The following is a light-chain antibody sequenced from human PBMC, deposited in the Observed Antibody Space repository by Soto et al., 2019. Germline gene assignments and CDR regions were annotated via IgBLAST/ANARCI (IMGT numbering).Light chain of an antibody. J-gene: IGKJ1*01. Sequence: DIQMTQSPSTLSASVGDRVTITCRASQSISSWLAWYQQKPGKAPKLLSYKASSLDSGVPSRFSGSGSGTEFTLTVSRLQPDDFATYYCQQYNSFPTFGQGTKVEIK. CDR2: KAS. CDR1: QSISSW. CDR3: QQYNSFPT. V-gene: IGKV1-5*03.